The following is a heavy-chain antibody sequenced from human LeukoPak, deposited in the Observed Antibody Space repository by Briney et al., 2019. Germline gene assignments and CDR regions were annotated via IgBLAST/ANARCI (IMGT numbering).Heavy chain of an antibody. CDR3: ARRGYSSGWYYFDY. CDR1: GGSISSYY. D-gene: IGHD6-19*01. Sequence: SETLSLTCTVSGGSISSYYWSWIRQPPGKGLEWIGYIYYSGSTNYNPSLKSRVTISVDTSMNQFSLKLSSVAAADTAVYYCARRGYSSGWYYFDYWGQGTLVTVSS. J-gene: IGHJ4*02. V-gene: IGHV4-59*08. CDR2: IYYSGST.